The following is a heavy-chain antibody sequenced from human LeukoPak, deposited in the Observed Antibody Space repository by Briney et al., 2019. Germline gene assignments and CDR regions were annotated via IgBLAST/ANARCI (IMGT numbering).Heavy chain of an antibody. D-gene: IGHD4-23*01. CDR3: ARAYGGNQYPFDY. J-gene: IGHJ4*02. Sequence: ASVKVSCKASGGTFSSYAISWVRQAPGQGLEWMGGIIPIFGTANYAQKFQGRVTITADESTSTAYMELSSLRSEDTAVYYCARAYGGNQYPFDYWGQGTQVTVSS. V-gene: IGHV1-69*13. CDR2: IIPIFGTA. CDR1: GGTFSSYA.